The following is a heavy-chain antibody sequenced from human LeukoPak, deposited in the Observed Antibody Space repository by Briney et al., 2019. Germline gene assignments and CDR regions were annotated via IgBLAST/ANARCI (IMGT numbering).Heavy chain of an antibody. D-gene: IGHD2-15*01. J-gene: IGHJ4*02. CDR2: ISDSGGST. CDR3: AKVGHVVVVVAASFDC. CDR1: GFTFSIYA. V-gene: IGHV3-23*01. Sequence: GGSLRLSCAASGFTFSIYAMSWVRQAPGKGLEWVSGISDSGGSTYYADSLKGRFTISRDNSKNTLYLQMNSLRAEDTAVYYCAKVGHVVVVVAASFDCWGQGTLVTVSS.